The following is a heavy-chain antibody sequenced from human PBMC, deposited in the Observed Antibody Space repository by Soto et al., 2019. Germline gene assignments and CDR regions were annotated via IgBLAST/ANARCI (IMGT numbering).Heavy chain of an antibody. CDR1: GYTFTGDY. Sequence: ASVEVSCRASGYTFTGDYMHWVRQAPGQGLEWMGWINPNSGGTNYAQKFQGWVTMTRDTSISTAYMELSRLRSDDTAVYYCARGTDGITMEGPGMDVWGQGTTVTVSS. D-gene: IGHD3-10*01. CDR3: ARGTDGITMEGPGMDV. J-gene: IGHJ6*02. V-gene: IGHV1-2*04. CDR2: INPNSGGT.